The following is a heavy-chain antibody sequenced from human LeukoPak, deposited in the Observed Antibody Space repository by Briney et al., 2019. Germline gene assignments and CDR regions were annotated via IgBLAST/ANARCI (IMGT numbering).Heavy chain of an antibody. J-gene: IGHJ3*02. V-gene: IGHV4-59*08. Sequence: SETLSLTCTVSGGSISSYYWSWIRQPPGKGLEWIGYIYYSGSTNYNPSLKSRVTISVDTSKNQFSLKLSSVTAADTAVYYCARHGPVYYYGTNDAFDIWGQGTMVTVSS. D-gene: IGHD3-10*01. CDR3: ARHGPVYYYGTNDAFDI. CDR1: GGSISSYY. CDR2: IYYSGST.